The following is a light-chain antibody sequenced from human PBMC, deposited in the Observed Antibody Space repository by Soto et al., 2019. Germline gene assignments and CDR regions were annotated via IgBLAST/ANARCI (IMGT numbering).Light chain of an antibody. Sequence: QSLLPHPASVSGSPGHSITISCTGTSSDVGGYDYVSWYQQHPGKAPRLMIYKASNRPSGVSHRFSGSRSGNTASLTISGLQAEDEADYYCSSYTSGSTLYVFGTGTKV. J-gene: IGLJ1*01. CDR3: SSYTSGSTLYV. V-gene: IGLV2-14*01. CDR2: KAS. CDR1: SSDVGGYDY.